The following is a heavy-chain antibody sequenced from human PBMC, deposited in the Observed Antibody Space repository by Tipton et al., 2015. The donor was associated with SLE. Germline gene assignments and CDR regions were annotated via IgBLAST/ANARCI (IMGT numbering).Heavy chain of an antibody. Sequence: TLSLTCTVSGGSISSDDYYWTWIRQHPRKGLEWIGHISYSGSANHNPSLKSRVTVSIDMSQNQFSLQLTSVTAADTAVYYCARDRISNYYYYYMDVWGKGTTVTVSS. CDR2: ISYSGSA. D-gene: IGHD2/OR15-2a*01. CDR3: ARDRISNYYYYYMDV. J-gene: IGHJ6*03. CDR1: GGSISSDDYY. V-gene: IGHV4-31*03.